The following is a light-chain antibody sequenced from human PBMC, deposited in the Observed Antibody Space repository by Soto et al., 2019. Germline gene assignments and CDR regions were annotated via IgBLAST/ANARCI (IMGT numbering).Light chain of an antibody. CDR1: SSDVGAYNY. CDR2: DVN. J-gene: IGLJ1*01. CDR3: SSYTRATTYV. Sequence: QSALTQRASVYCSSGQSITISCTETSSDVGAYNYDSWYQQHPGKVPKLIIYDVNNRPSGVSNRFSGSKSGNTASLTISGLQTEDEADYYCSSYTRATTYVFGTGTKVTVL. V-gene: IGLV2-14*01.